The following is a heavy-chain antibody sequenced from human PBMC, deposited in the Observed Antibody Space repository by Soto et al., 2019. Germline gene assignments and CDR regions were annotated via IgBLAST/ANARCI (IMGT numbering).Heavy chain of an antibody. CDR1: GYTFTSYD. J-gene: IGHJ3*02. CDR2: MNPNSGNT. CDR3: ARGWAPGPDYDILTGSPTDAFDI. V-gene: IGHV1-8*01. D-gene: IGHD3-9*01. Sequence: ASVKVSCKASGYTFTSYDINWVRQATGQGLEWMGWMNPNSGNTGYAQKFQGRVTMTRNTSISTAYMELSSLRSEDTAVYYCARGWAPGPDYDILTGSPTDAFDIWGQGTMVTVSS.